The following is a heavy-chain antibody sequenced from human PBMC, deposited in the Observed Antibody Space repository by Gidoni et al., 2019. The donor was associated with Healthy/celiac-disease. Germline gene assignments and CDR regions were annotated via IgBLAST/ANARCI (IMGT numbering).Heavy chain of an antibody. CDR1: RGSISNEHYY. V-gene: IGHV4-30-4*01. CDR2: IYYSGIT. CDR3: DRGRKNTMVRGVIPNCVDP. J-gene: IGHJ5*02. Sequence: QMQLTESGPGLVKPAQTLSRHGTVSRGSISNEHYYWSWIRKHPGNGLECIVYIYYSGITYYNASIKSRVTISGDPSKQQFSLKLRSVTCADTAVYYCDRGRKNTMVRGVIPNCVDPWGQGTLVTVSS. D-gene: IGHD3-10*01.